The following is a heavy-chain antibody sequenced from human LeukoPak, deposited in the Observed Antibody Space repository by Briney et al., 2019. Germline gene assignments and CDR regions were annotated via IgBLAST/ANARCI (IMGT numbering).Heavy chain of an antibody. CDR3: VAMLRGVGY. CDR1: GFTLSDHY. CDR2: IRNKANSYTT. J-gene: IGHJ4*02. D-gene: IGHD3-10*01. V-gene: IGHV3-72*01. Sequence: GGSLRLSCAASGFTLSDHYMDWVRQAPGKGLEWVGRIRNKANSYTTEYAASVKGRFTISRDDSKNSLYLQVNSLKTEDTAVYYCVAMLRGVGYWGQGTLVTVSS.